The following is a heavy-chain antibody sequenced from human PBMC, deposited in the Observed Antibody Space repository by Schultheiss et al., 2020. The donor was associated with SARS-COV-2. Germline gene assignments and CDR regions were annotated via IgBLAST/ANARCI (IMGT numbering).Heavy chain of an antibody. CDR3: TTYNSNWVNFDY. J-gene: IGHJ4*02. CDR1: GFTFDDYA. Sequence: GESLKISCAASGFTFDDYAMSWVRQAPGKGLEWVGFVRSKTFGATTQYAASVKGRFTISRDESENIAYLQMNSLKTEDTAVYYCTTYNSNWVNFDYWGQGTLVTVSS. CDR2: VRSKTFGATT. D-gene: IGHD6-13*01. V-gene: IGHV3-49*04.